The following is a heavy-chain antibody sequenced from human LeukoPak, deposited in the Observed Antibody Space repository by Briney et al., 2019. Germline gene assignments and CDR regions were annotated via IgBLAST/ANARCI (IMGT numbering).Heavy chain of an antibody. D-gene: IGHD3-3*01. V-gene: IGHV3-23*01. CDR1: GFTFKNYA. Sequence: TGGSLRLSCAASGFTFKNYAMTWVRQTPGKGLQWVSSISGSAGRTYHADSVKGRFVISRDNSDNIVYLQMNSLRVDDTAVYFCAKGVRVMYYDWKGGNDFYYYGMDVWGQGTTVTVSS. CDR3: AKGVRVMYYDWKGGNDFYYYGMDV. J-gene: IGHJ6*02. CDR2: ISGSAGRT.